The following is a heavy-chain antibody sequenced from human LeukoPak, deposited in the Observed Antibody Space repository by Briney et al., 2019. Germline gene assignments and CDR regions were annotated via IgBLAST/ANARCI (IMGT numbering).Heavy chain of an antibody. CDR1: GYSLTSYW. V-gene: IGHV5-51*01. D-gene: IGHD2-15*01. J-gene: IGHJ5*02. Sequence: GESLKISCKGSGYSLTSYWIGWVRQMPGKGLEWMGIIYPGDSDTRYSPSFQGQVTISADKSISTAYLQWSSLKASDTAMYYCARSVVAASNWFDPWGQGTLVTVSS. CDR3: ARSVVAASNWFDP. CDR2: IYPGDSDT.